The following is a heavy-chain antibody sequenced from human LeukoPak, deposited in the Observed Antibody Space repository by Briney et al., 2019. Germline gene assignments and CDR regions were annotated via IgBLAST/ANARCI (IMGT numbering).Heavy chain of an antibody. J-gene: IGHJ4*02. CDR3: ARIDSSGYYKHERFDY. Sequence: GESLKISCKGSGYSFTSYWIGWVRQMPGKGLEWMGIIYPGDSDTRYSPSFQGQVTISADKSISTAYLQWSSLKASDTAMYYCARIDSSGYYKHERFDYWGQGTLVVVSS. CDR1: GYSFTSYW. V-gene: IGHV5-51*01. CDR2: IYPGDSDT. D-gene: IGHD3-22*01.